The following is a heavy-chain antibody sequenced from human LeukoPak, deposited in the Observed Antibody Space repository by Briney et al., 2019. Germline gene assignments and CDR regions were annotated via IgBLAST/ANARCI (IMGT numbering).Heavy chain of an antibody. V-gene: IGHV3-30*18. J-gene: IGHJ4*02. D-gene: IGHD2-2*01. CDR3: AKRPKYCSSTSCYGFDY. CDR1: GFTFSSYG. Sequence: GGSLRLSCAASGFTFSSYGMHWVRQAPGKGLEWVAVISYDGSNKYYADSVKGRFTISRDNSKNTLYLQMNSLRAEDTAVYYCAKRPKYCSSTSCYGFDYWGQGTLVTVSS. CDR2: ISYDGSNK.